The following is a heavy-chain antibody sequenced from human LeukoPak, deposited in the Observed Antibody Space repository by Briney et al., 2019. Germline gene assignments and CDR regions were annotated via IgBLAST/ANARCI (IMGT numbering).Heavy chain of an antibody. CDR1: GGTFSSYA. V-gene: IGHV1-69*13. J-gene: IGHJ4*02. CDR2: IIPIFGTA. Sequence: SVKVSCKASGGTFSSYAISWVRQAPGRGLEWMGGIIPIFGTANYAQKFQGRVTITADESTSTAYMELSSLRSEDTAVYYCARKGAYYYDSSGYYPLDYWGQGTLVTVSS. D-gene: IGHD3-22*01. CDR3: ARKGAYYYDSSGYYPLDY.